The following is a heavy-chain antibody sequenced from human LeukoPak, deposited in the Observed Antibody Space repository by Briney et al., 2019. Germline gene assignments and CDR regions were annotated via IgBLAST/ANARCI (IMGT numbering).Heavy chain of an antibody. J-gene: IGHJ6*03. CDR2: IYSGGST. D-gene: IGHD2-8*01. Sequence: PGGSLRLSCAASEFSVGSNYMTWARQAPGKGLEWVSLIYSGGSTYYADSVKGRFTISRDNSKNTLYLQMNSLRAEDTAVYYCAKDRCSNGIGCYYYYMDVWGKGTTATISS. V-gene: IGHV3-66*01. CDR1: EFSVGSNY. CDR3: AKDRCSNGIGCYYYYMDV.